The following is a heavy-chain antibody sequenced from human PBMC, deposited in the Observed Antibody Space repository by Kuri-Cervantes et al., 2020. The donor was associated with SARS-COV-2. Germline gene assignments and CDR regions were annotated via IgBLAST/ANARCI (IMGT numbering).Heavy chain of an antibody. CDR3: ARTRGSHYTDAFDL. CDR1: GFRFTTYW. V-gene: IGHV5-51*01. J-gene: IGHJ3*01. Sequence: KVSCKGSGFRFTTYWIGWVRQMPGKGLEWMAIIYPTDSDTRYSPSFQGQVTISADKSISTAYLQWSSLKASDSAMYYCARTRGSHYTDAFDLWGQGTMVTVSS. D-gene: IGHD1-26*01. CDR2: IYPTDSDT.